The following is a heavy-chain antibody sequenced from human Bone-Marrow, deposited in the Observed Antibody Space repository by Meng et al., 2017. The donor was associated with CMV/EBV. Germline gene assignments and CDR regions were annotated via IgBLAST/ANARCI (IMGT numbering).Heavy chain of an antibody. CDR2: INPSGGST. D-gene: IGHD2-2*01. Sequence: VQLVQSGVEEKKPGASVKVSCKASGYTFTSYYMHWVRQAPGQGLEWMGIINPSGGSTSYAQKFQGRVTMTRDTSTSTVYMELSSLRSEDTAVYYCARDLVVVPAANNWFDPWGQGTLVTVSS. J-gene: IGHJ5*02. CDR1: GYTFTSYY. V-gene: IGHV1-46*01. CDR3: ARDLVVVPAANNWFDP.